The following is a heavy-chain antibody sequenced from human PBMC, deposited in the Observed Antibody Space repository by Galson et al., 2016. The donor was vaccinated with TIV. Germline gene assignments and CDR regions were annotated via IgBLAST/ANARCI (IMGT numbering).Heavy chain of an antibody. CDR1: GASITGSGYY. CDR3: AREDVNSPLSYFLDY. V-gene: IGHV4-61*02. D-gene: IGHD3-10*01. J-gene: IGHJ4*02. Sequence: TCSVSGASITGSGYYWSWIRQADGKGLEWIGRIRSGGSANYHPSLQNRITVSLDTSKNQFSLELTSVTAADTAVYFCAREDVNSPLSYFLDYWGQGALVTVSS. CDR2: IRSGGSA.